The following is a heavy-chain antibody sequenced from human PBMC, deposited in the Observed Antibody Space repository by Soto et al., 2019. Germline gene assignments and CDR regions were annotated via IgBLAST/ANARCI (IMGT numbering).Heavy chain of an antibody. J-gene: IGHJ4*02. Sequence: ASVKVSCKASGYTFTSYDINWVRQATGQGLEWMGWMNPNSGNTGYAQKFQGRVTITRDTSASTAYMELSSLRSEDTAVYYCARGSGLTYFDYWGQGTLVTVSS. V-gene: IGHV1-8*01. CDR2: MNPNSGNT. CDR1: GYTFTSYD. CDR3: ARGSGLTYFDY. D-gene: IGHD3-10*01.